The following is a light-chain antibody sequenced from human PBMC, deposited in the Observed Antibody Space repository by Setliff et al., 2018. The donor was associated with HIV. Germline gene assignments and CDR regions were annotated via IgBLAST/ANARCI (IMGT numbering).Light chain of an antibody. Sequence: DVQMTQSPSSVSASVGDRLVIACRASQNIRDSLAWYQQTSGKAPKLLIHTASFLQSGVPSRFSGSGFGTYFTLTISSLQPEDVATYYCQQAKNFPWTFGQGTKVDIK. CDR3: QQAKNFPWT. CDR2: TAS. V-gene: IGKV1-12*01. CDR1: QNIRDS. J-gene: IGKJ1*01.